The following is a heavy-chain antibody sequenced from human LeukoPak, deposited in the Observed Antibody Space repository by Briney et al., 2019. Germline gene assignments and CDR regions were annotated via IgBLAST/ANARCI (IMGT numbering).Heavy chain of an antibody. D-gene: IGHD1-1*01. V-gene: IGHV3-23*01. CDR3: ATTLLRASTYMDV. J-gene: IGHJ6*03. CDR1: GFTFSIYV. Sequence: GGSLRLSCAASGFTFSIYVMSWVRQAPGKGLEWASGISGSGGSTYYADSVKGRFTISRDNSKNTLYLQMNSLRAEDTAVYYCATTLLRASTYMDVWGKGTTVTVSS. CDR2: ISGSGGST.